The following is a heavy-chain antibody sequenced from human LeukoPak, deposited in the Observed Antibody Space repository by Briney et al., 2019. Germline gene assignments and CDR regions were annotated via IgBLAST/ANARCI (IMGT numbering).Heavy chain of an antibody. V-gene: IGHV3-33*01. CDR1: GSTFSSYG. CDR2: IWYDGSNK. CDR3: AGDYGEYYYGMDV. J-gene: IGHJ6*02. Sequence: PGGSLRLSCAASGSTFSSYGMHWVRQAPGKGLEWVAVIWYDGSNKCYADSVKGRFTISRDNSKNTLYLQMNSLRAEDTAVYYCAGDYGEYYYGMDVWGQGTTVTVSS. D-gene: IGHD4-17*01.